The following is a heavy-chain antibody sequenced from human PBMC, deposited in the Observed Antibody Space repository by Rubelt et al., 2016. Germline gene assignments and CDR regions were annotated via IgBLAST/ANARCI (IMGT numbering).Heavy chain of an antibody. V-gene: IGHV3-33*06. CDR2: IWYDGSNK. J-gene: IGHJ4*02. CDR1: GFTFSSYG. D-gene: IGHD3-10*01. Sequence: QVESGGGVVQPGRSLRLSCAASGFTFSSYGMHWVRQAPGKGLEWVAVIWYDGSNKYYADSVKGRFTISRDNSKNTLYLQMNSLSAEDTAVYYCAKSGVVPDYFDYWGQGTLVTVSS. CDR3: AKSGVVPDYFDY.